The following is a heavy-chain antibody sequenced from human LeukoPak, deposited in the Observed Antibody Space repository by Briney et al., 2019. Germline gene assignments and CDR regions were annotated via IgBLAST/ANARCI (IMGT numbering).Heavy chain of an antibody. D-gene: IGHD2-21*02. CDR1: GHTFFISW. J-gene: IGHJ3*01. CDR2: IYVGDSDT. Sequence: GDSLKISCKGSGHTFFISWIGWVRQKPGEGLEWMGIIYVGDSDTRYNPSFQGQVTISADRSTSTAYLQWSSLKSSDTAIYYCARCGHYDAYRVWGQGKLVSVSS. V-gene: IGHV5-51*01. CDR3: ARCGHYDAYRV.